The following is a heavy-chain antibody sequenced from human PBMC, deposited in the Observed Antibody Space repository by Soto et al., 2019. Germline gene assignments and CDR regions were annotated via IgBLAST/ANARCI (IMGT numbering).Heavy chain of an antibody. CDR1: GFTFSSYD. CDR3: ARGGLGYCTNGVCFGFDP. CDR2: IGTAGDT. V-gene: IGHV3-13*01. Sequence: LRLSCAASGFTFSSYDMHWVRQATGKGLEWVSAIGTAGDTYYPGSVKGRFTISRENAKNSLYLQMNSLRAGDTAVYYCARGGLGYCTNGVCFGFDPWGQGTLVTVSS. D-gene: IGHD2-8*01. J-gene: IGHJ5*02.